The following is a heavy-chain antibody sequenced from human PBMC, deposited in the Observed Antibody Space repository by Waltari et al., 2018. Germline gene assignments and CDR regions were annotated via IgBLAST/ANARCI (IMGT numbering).Heavy chain of an antibody. D-gene: IGHD1-26*01. Sequence: QVQPLESGPGLVKPSETLSLTCFLRGGPINSFTWAWMRQPPGEGPEWLGSLHYTGDTMYNASLKSRVTISLDRSKRHLSLKLQSVTAADTALYYCGSSGNLGLIDFWGQGTLVAVSS. V-gene: IGHV4-59*01. J-gene: IGHJ4*02. CDR1: GGPINSFT. CDR2: LHYTGDT. CDR3: GSSGNLGLIDF.